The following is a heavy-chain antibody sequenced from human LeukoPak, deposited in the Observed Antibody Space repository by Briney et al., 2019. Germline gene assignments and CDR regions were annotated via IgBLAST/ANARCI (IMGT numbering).Heavy chain of an antibody. Sequence: SETLSLTCTVSGGSISSYSWNWIRQPAGKGLEWIGRIYTSGGTKYSPSLKSRVTMSVDTSKNQFSLKLSSVTAADTAVYYCARDKKTSYYDSSGYYYPDAFDIWGQGTTVTVSS. J-gene: IGHJ3*02. CDR3: ARDKKTSYYDSSGYYYPDAFDI. V-gene: IGHV4-4*07. D-gene: IGHD3-22*01. CDR2: IYTSGGT. CDR1: GGSISSYS.